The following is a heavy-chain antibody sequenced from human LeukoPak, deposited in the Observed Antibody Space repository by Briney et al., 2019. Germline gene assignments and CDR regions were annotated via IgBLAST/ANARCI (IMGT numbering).Heavy chain of an antibody. CDR3: AQDIRITMVRGVINPSWFDP. CDR2: ISGSGGST. Sequence: GGSLRLSCAASGFTFSSYAMSWVRQAPGKGLEWVSAISGSGGSTYYADSVKGRFTISRDNFKNTLYLQMNSLRAEDTAVYYCAQDIRITMVRGVINPSWFDPWGQGALVTVSS. J-gene: IGHJ5*02. D-gene: IGHD3-10*01. V-gene: IGHV3-23*01. CDR1: GFTFSSYA.